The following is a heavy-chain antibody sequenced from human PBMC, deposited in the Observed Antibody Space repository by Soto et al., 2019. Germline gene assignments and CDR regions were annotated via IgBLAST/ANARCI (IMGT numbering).Heavy chain of an antibody. Sequence: SVKVSCKASGGTFSSYAISWVRQAPGQGLEWMGGIIPIFGTANYAQKFQGRVTMTTDSFTSTAYMELSSLTSDDTAVYYCARALPYSSSGDSWGRGTLVTVSS. CDR1: GGTFSSYA. CDR2: IIPIFGTA. D-gene: IGHD6-13*01. J-gene: IGHJ4*02. CDR3: ARALPYSSSGDS. V-gene: IGHV1-69*05.